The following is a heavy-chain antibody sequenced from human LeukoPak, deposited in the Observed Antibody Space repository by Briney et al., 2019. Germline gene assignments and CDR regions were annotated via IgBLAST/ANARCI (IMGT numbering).Heavy chain of an antibody. CDR1: GGSFSGYY. CDR3: ARSDYMVATLRY. D-gene: IGHD5-12*01. Sequence: SETLSLTCAVYGGSFSGYYWSWIRQPPGKGLEWIGEINHSGSTNYNPSLKSRVTISVDTSKNQFSLKLSSVTAADTAVYYCARSDYMVATLRYWGQGTLVTVSS. J-gene: IGHJ4*02. CDR2: INHSGST. V-gene: IGHV4-34*01.